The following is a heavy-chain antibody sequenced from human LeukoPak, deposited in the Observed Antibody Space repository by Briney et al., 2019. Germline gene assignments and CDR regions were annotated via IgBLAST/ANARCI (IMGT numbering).Heavy chain of an antibody. V-gene: IGHV1-3*01. Sequence: ASVKVSCKASGYTFTSYAMHWVRQAPGQRLEWMGWINAGNGNTKYSQKFQGRVTITRDTSASTAYMELSSLRSEDTAVYYCARICGGDCYSRSFDYWGQGTMVTVSS. CDR1: GYTFTSYA. CDR2: INAGNGNT. D-gene: IGHD2-21*01. CDR3: ARICGGDCYSRSFDY. J-gene: IGHJ4*02.